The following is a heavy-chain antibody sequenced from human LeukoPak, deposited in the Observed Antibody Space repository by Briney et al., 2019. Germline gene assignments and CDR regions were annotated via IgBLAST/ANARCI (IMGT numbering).Heavy chain of an antibody. J-gene: IGHJ5*02. Sequence: ASVKVSCKASGYTFTSYDVNWVRQATGQGLEWMGWMNPNSGDTGYAQKFQGRVTMTRNTSISTAYMELSSLRSEDTAVYYCARVPRRGDRFDPWGQGTLVTVSS. CDR3: ARVPRRGDRFDP. CDR1: GYTFTSYD. D-gene: IGHD3-10*01. V-gene: IGHV1-8*01. CDR2: MNPNSGDT.